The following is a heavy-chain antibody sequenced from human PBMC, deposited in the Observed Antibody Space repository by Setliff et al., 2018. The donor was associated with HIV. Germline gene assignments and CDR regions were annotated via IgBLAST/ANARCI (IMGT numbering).Heavy chain of an antibody. V-gene: IGHV4-38-2*01. CDR2: IPHNGGT. J-gene: IGHJ4*02. CDR3: ARYSTLTTNFDY. CDR1: GYSIGSGSF. D-gene: IGHD4-17*01. Sequence: SETLSLTCAVSGYSIGSGSFWGWIRQPPGKGLEWIATIPHNGGTYYNPDPSLTGRVTISLDTSKNQFSLKLAFVTAADTAVYYCARYSTLTTNFDYWGQGTQGTVS.